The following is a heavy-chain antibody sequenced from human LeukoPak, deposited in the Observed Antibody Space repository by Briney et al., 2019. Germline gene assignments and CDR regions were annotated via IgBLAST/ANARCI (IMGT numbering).Heavy chain of an antibody. J-gene: IGHJ4*02. Sequence: ASVKVSCKASGGTFSSYAISWVRQAPGQGLEWMGWISAYNGNTNYAQKLQGRVTMTTDTSTSTAYMELRSLRSDDTAVYYCARDLYRSRGNFPAGGHYWGQGTLVTVSS. CDR1: GGTFSSYA. CDR2: ISAYNGNT. D-gene: IGHD4-23*01. CDR3: ARDLYRSRGNFPAGGHY. V-gene: IGHV1-18*01.